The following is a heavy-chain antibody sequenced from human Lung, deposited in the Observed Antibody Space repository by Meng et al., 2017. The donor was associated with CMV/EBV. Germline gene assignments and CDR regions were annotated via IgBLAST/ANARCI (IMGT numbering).Heavy chain of an antibody. J-gene: IGHJ4*02. CDR3: ARYDFWSGYVY. CDR2: INHSGST. Sequence: LSCAVYGGYFSGYYWSWIRQPPGKGLEWIGEINHSGSTNYNPSLKSRVTISVDTSKNQFSLKLSSVTAADTAVYYCARYDFWSGYVYWSQGTLVTVSS. D-gene: IGHD3-3*01. V-gene: IGHV4-34*01. CDR1: GGYFSGYY.